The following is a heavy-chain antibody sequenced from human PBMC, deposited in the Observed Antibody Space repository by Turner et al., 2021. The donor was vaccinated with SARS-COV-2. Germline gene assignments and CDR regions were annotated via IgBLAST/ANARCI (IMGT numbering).Heavy chain of an antibody. Sequence: EVQLVQSGAEVKKPGESLRISCKGSGYSFTSYWISWVRQMPGKGLEWMGRIDPSDSHTTYSPSFQGHVTISADKSIRTAYLQWNSLKASDTAMYYCASGDTYYYDSSGYFVAEFLQHWGQGTLVTVSS. CDR2: IDPSDSHT. CDR1: GYSFTSYW. D-gene: IGHD3-22*01. J-gene: IGHJ1*01. CDR3: ASGDTYYYDSSGYFVAEFLQH. V-gene: IGHV5-10-1*03.